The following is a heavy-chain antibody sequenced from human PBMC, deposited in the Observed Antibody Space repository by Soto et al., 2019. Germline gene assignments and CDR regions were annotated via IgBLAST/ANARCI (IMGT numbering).Heavy chain of an antibody. D-gene: IGHD2-2*01. CDR3: AKDVIVVVPAAIGLMDY. CDR2: ISYDGSNK. V-gene: IGHV3-30*18. Sequence: LRLSCAASGFTFSSYGMHWVRQAPGKGLEWVAVISYDGSNKYYADSVKGRFTISRDNSKNTLYLQMNSLRAEDTAVYYCAKDVIVVVPAAIGLMDYWGQGTLVTVSS. J-gene: IGHJ4*02. CDR1: GFTFSSYG.